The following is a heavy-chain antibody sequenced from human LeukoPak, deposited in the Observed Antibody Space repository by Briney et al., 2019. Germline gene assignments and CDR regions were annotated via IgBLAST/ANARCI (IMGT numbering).Heavy chain of an antibody. Sequence: GGSLRLSCAASGFTFSSYGMHWVRQAPGKGLEWVAVISYDGSNKYYADSVKGRFAISRDNSKNTLYLQMNSLRAEDTAVYYCARDSAYSYGPQGGFDYWGQGTLVTVSS. J-gene: IGHJ4*02. V-gene: IGHV3-30*03. D-gene: IGHD5-18*01. CDR3: ARDSAYSYGPQGGFDY. CDR1: GFTFSSYG. CDR2: ISYDGSNK.